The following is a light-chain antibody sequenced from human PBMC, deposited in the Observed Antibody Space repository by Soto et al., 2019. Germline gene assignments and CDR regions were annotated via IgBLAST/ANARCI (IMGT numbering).Light chain of an antibody. J-gene: IGKJ4*01. Sequence: DIQMTQSPSSLSASVGDRVTITCRASQDVSNYLAWYQQKPGKVPVLLIYAASSLQSGVPSRFSGSGSGTDFTLAISSLQPEDVATYYCHGYNSAPLIFGGGTKVDI. CDR1: QDVSNY. CDR3: HGYNSAPLI. CDR2: AAS. V-gene: IGKV1-27*01.